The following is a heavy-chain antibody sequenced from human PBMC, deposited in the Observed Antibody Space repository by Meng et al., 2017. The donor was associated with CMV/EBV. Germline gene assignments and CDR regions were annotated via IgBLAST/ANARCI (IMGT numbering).Heavy chain of an antibody. Sequence: GESLKISCAASGFTVSSNYMSWVRQAPGKGLEWVSVIYSGGSTYYADSVKGRFTISRDNSKNTLYLQMNSLRAEDTAVYYCASRLQPYYGMDVWGQGTTVTVSS. D-gene: IGHD5-24*01. CDR3: ASRLQPYYGMDV. CDR2: IYSGGST. J-gene: IGHJ6*02. CDR1: GFTVSSNY. V-gene: IGHV3-53*01.